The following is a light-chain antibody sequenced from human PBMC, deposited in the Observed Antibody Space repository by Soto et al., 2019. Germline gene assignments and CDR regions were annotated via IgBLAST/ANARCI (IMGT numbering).Light chain of an antibody. Sequence: QSVLTQPPSASGTPGQRVTISCSGSNSNIGGNTVNWYRQLPGAAPKLLIYSNDQRPSGVPDRFSGSKFGTTASLAISGLQSEDEADYHCATWDDSLNAAVFGAGTKVTVL. V-gene: IGLV1-44*01. CDR2: SND. J-gene: IGLJ1*01. CDR3: ATWDDSLNAAV. CDR1: NSNIGGNT.